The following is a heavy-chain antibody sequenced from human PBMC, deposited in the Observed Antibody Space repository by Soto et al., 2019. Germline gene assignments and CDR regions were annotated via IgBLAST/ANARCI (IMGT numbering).Heavy chain of an antibody. V-gene: IGHV4-30-4*01. Sequence: SETLSLTCTVSGGPINSTDYYWSWIRQPPGRGLEWIGYIFYTGSTYYHPSLKSRVTISVDSSKNQFSMKLSSVTAADTAVYYCARVHLMTYGSRTYKSWFDPWGQGTLVTVYS. CDR3: ARVHLMTYGSRTYKSWFDP. CDR1: GGPINSTDYY. J-gene: IGHJ5*02. D-gene: IGHD6-13*01. CDR2: IFYTGST.